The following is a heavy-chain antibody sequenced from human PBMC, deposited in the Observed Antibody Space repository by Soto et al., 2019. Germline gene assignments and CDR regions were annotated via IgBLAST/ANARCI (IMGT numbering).Heavy chain of an antibody. D-gene: IGHD1-26*01. CDR1: GFTFTNAW. CDR3: NKWIVTTDY. Sequence: WGSLRVSCASSGFTFTNAWMIWVRQAPGKGLEWVGRIKSRSDGGTTDYAAPVKGRFTISRDDSKNMLYLQMDNLKTEDSAVYSCNKWIVTTDYWGQGTRVTVSS. J-gene: IGHJ4*02. V-gene: IGHV3-15*01. CDR2: IKSRSDGGTT.